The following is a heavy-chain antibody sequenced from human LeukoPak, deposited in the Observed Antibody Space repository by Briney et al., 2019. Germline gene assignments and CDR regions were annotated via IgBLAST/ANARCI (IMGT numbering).Heavy chain of an antibody. V-gene: IGHV4-4*09. CDR1: GDSISNYY. CDR2: IHTSGNT. CDR3: ARGYYDTSAYSNPFDF. Sequence: SETLSLTCTVSGDSISNYYWSWIRQTPGKGLEWIGYIHTSGNTYYNPSLKSRVTISVDTSKNQFSLKLSSVTAAVTAVYYCARGYYDTSAYSNPFDFWGQGTLVTVSS. D-gene: IGHD3-22*01. J-gene: IGHJ4*02.